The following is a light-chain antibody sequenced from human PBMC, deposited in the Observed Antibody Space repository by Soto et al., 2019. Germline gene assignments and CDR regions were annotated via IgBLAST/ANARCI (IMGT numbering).Light chain of an antibody. CDR2: GNN. V-gene: IGLV1-44*01. CDR1: SSNIGINT. CDR3: ATWDDSLDVHV. Sequence: QSVLTQPPSASGTPGQTITISCSGGSSNIGINTVSWYEHLPGTAPRLLIYGNNQRPSGVPDRFSGSKSGTSASLAISGLQSEDEAQYYCATWDDSLDVHVFGTGTKLTVL. J-gene: IGLJ1*01.